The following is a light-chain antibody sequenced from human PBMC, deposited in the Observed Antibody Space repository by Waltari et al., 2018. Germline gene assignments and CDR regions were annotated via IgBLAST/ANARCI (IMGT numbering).Light chain of an antibody. Sequence: QSALTQPRSVSGSPGQSVTISCTGTINDIGSDNYVPWYQHTPDNAPKLIIYDVDRRPSGVPYRFSASKSGITASLTISGLQSADEGDYYCCSYAGKYTFVFGGGTKLTV. J-gene: IGLJ2*01. CDR1: INDIGSDNY. CDR2: DVD. V-gene: IGLV2-11*01. CDR3: CSYAGKYTFV.